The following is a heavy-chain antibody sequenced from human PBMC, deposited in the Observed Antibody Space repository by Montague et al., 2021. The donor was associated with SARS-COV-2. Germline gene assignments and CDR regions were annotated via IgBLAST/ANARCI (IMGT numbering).Heavy chain of an antibody. Sequence: TLSLTCTVSGGSTSSGSYYWSWIRQPAGMGLEWIGRIYTSGTTDYSFSLKSRVTISVDTSKNQFSLKLTSVTAADTAVYYCARAHSGSWAHLDNWGQGSLVTVSS. CDR1: GGSTSSGSYY. D-gene: IGHD5-12*01. CDR3: ARAHSGSWAHLDN. V-gene: IGHV4-61*02. CDR2: IYTSGTT. J-gene: IGHJ4*02.